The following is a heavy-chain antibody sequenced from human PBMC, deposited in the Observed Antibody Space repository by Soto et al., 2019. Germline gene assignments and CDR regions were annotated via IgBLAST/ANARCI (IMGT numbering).Heavy chain of an antibody. D-gene: IGHD2-2*01. CDR1: GFTFSSYW. Sequence: GGSLRLSCAASGFTFSSYWMSWVRQAPGKGLEWVANIKQDGSEKYYVDSVKGRFTISRDNAKNSLYLQMNSLRAEDTAVYYCARDRVYCSSTSCYGSGDYYYYMDVWGKGTTVTVSS. CDR2: IKQDGSEK. J-gene: IGHJ6*03. V-gene: IGHV3-7*01. CDR3: ARDRVYCSSTSCYGSGDYYYYMDV.